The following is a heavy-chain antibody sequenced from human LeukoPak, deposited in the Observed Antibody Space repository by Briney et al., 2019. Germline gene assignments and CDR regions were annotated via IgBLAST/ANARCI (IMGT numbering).Heavy chain of an antibody. V-gene: IGHV3-23*01. J-gene: IGHJ5*02. CDR2: ISGSGGST. CDR3: ASLIVVVVAAKDWFDP. D-gene: IGHD2-15*01. CDR1: GFTFSSYA. Sequence: GRSLRLSCAASGFTFSSYAMSWVRQAPGKGLEWVSAISGSGGSTYYADSVKGRFTISRDNSKNTLYLQMNSLRAEDTAVYYCASLIVVVVAAKDWFDPWGQGTLVTVSS.